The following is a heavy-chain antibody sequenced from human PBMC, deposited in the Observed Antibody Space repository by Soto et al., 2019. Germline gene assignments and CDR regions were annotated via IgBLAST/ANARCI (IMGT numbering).Heavy chain of an antibody. CDR2: IRSKAYGGTT. CDR3: TRDKSVVVVAANLWCYYGMDV. Sequence: PGGSLRLSCTASGFTFGDYAMSWFRQAPGKGLEWVGFIRSKAYGGTTEYAASVKGRFTISRDDSKSIAYLQMNSLKTEDTAVYYCTRDKSVVVVAANLWCYYGMDVWGQGTTVTVS. CDR1: GFTFGDYA. D-gene: IGHD2-15*01. V-gene: IGHV3-49*03. J-gene: IGHJ6*02.